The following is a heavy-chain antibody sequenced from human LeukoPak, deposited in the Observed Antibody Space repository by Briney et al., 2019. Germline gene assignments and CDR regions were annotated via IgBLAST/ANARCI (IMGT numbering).Heavy chain of an antibody. D-gene: IGHD5-24*01. V-gene: IGHV1-69*13. CDR2: IIPIFGTA. J-gene: IGHJ4*02. Sequence: GASVKVSCKASGYTFTGYYMHWVRQAPGQGLEWMGGIIPIFGTANYAQKFQGRVTITADESTSTAYMELSSLRSEDTAVYYCARDRSRVERGYFDYWGQGTLVTVSS. CDR1: GYTFTGYY. CDR3: ARDRSRVERGYFDY.